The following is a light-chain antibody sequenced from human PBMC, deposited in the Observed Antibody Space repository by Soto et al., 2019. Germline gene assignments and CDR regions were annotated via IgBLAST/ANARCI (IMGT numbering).Light chain of an antibody. J-gene: IGKJ1*01. CDR1: QSISTY. CDR2: AAS. V-gene: IGKV1-39*01. Sequence: DIQMTQSPSSLSASVGDRVTITCRASQSISTYLNRYQQKPGKAPKLLIFAASSLQSGVPSRFSGSGSGTDFTLTISSLQPEDFATYYCQQSSSTLKTFGQGTKVEVK. CDR3: QQSSSTLKT.